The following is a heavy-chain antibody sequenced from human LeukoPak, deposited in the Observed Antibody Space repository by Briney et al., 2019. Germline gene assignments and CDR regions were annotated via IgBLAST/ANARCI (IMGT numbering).Heavy chain of an antibody. V-gene: IGHV3-33*01. D-gene: IGHD3-16*01. CDR1: GFTFSSYG. CDR3: AIPWGRIPRPFDY. J-gene: IGHJ4*02. Sequence: PGRSLRLSCAASGFTFSSYGMHWVRQAPGKGLEWVAIIWYDGSNKYYADSVKGRFTISRDNSKNTLYLQMNSLRAEDTAVYYCAIPWGRIPRPFDYWGQGTLVTVSS. CDR2: IWYDGSNK.